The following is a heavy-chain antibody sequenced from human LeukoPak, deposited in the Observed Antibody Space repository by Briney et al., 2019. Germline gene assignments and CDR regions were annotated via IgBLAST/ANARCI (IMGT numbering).Heavy chain of an antibody. CDR2: ISYDGSNK. D-gene: IGHD3-10*01. Sequence: GRSLRLSCAASGFTFSSYAMHWVRQAPGKGLEWVAVISYDGSNKYYADSVKGRFTISRDNSKNTLYLQMNSLRAEDTAVYYCARERNYYGSGSLDFWGQGTTVTVSS. CDR1: GFTFSSYA. J-gene: IGHJ6*02. CDR3: ARERNYYGSGSLDF. V-gene: IGHV3-30-3*01.